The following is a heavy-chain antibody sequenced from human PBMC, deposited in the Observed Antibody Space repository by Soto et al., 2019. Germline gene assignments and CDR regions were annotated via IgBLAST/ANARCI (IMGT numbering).Heavy chain of an antibody. J-gene: IGHJ6*03. CDR1: GFTVSSNY. CDR2: IYSGGST. D-gene: IGHD3-3*01. Sequence: GGLLRLSCAASGFTVSSNYMSWVRQAPGKGLEWVSVIYSGGSTYYADSVKGRFTISRHNSKNTLYLQMNSLRAEDTAVYYCARAAYYDFWSGPYYMDVWGKGTTVTAP. CDR3: ARAAYYDFWSGPYYMDV. V-gene: IGHV3-53*04.